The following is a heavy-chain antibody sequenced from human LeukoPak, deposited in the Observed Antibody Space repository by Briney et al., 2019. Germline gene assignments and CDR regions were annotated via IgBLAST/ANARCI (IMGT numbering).Heavy chain of an antibody. CDR1: GFTFSSYS. CDR3: ARGYCSSTSCWTFDAFDI. CDR2: ISSSSSYI. D-gene: IGHD2-2*01. J-gene: IGHJ3*02. V-gene: IGHV3-21*01. Sequence: GGSLRLSCAASGFTFSSYSMNWVRQAPGKGLEWVSSISSSSSYIYYADSVKGRFTISRDNAKNSLYLQMNSLRAEDTAVYYCARGYCSSTSCWTFDAFDIWGQGTMVTVSS.